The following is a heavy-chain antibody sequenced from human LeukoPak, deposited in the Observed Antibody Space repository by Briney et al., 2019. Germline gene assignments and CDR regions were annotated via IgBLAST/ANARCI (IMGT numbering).Heavy chain of an antibody. D-gene: IGHD4-17*01. Sequence: PGRSLRLSRAASGFTFSTYVMHWVRQAPGKGLEWVAVIWYDGSKKDYADSVEGRFTISRDNSKNTLYLQMNSLRAEDTAVYYCAREMNYGDYFDYWGQGTLVTVSS. V-gene: IGHV3-33*01. J-gene: IGHJ4*02. CDR3: AREMNYGDYFDY. CDR1: GFTFSTYV. CDR2: IWYDGSKK.